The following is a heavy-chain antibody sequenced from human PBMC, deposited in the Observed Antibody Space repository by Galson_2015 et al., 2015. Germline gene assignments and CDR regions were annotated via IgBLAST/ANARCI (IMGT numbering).Heavy chain of an antibody. Sequence: SLRLSCAASGFTFSSYWMHWVRQAPGKGLVWVSRINSDGSSTSYADSVKGRFTISRDNAKNTLYLQMNSLRAEDTAVYYCARDLFFPGQWLPGHYWGQGTLVTVSS. D-gene: IGHD6-19*01. CDR2: INSDGSST. CDR1: GFTFSSYW. CDR3: ARDLFFPGQWLPGHY. J-gene: IGHJ4*02. V-gene: IGHV3-74*01.